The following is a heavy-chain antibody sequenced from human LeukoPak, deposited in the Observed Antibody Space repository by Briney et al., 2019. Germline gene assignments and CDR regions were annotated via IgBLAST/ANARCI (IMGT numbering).Heavy chain of an antibody. D-gene: IGHD2-15*01. CDR3: ARVSTWSFDY. CDR2: IRQDGSEK. Sequence: GGSLRLSCAASGFTFSSYSMNWVRQAPGNGLEWVANIRQDGSEKYYVDSVKGRFTISRDNAKNSLYLQMNSLRAEDTAVYYCARVSTWSFDYWGQGTLVTVSS. CDR1: GFTFSSYS. J-gene: IGHJ4*02. V-gene: IGHV3-7*01.